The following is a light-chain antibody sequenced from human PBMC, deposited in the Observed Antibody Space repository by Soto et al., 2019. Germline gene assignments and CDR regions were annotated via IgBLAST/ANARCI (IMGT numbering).Light chain of an antibody. J-gene: IGKJ2*03. CDR3: QQYNPYSYS. CDR2: KTS. Sequence: DIQMTQSPSTLSASVGDRVTITCRASQTTTTWLAWYQQKPGKAPKLLIYKTSSLESGAPSRFSGSGSGTEFTLTISSLQPDDFATYYCQQYNPYSYSFGQGTKLEIK. V-gene: IGKV1-5*03. CDR1: QTTTTW.